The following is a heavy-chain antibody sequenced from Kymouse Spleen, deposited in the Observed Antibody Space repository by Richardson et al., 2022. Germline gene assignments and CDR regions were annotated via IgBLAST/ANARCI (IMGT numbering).Heavy chain of an antibody. J-gene: IGHJ6*02. CDR2: IWYDGSNK. D-gene: IGHD3-10*01. V-gene: IGHV3-33*01. CDR3: ARDPITMVRGVIPLTRYYYGMDV. CDR1: GFTFSSYG. Sequence: QVQLVESGGGVVQPGRSLRLSCAASGFTFSSYGMHWVRQAPGKGLEWVAVIWYDGSNKYYADSVKGRFTISRDNSKNTLYLQMNSLRAEDTAVYYCARDPITMVRGVIPLTRYYYGMDVWGQGTTVTVSS.